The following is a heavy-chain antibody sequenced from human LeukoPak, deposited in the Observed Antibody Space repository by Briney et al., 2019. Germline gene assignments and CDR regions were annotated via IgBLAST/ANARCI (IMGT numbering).Heavy chain of an antibody. Sequence: GGSLRLSCAASGFTFSNYWMTWVRQAPGKGLEWVANIKQDGSEKYYVDSVKGRFTISRDNAKNSLYLQMNSLRAEDTAVYYCTRDPECSSTSCLDAFDIWGQGTMVSVSS. V-gene: IGHV3-7*01. CDR3: TRDPECSSTSCLDAFDI. CDR2: IKQDGSEK. J-gene: IGHJ3*02. D-gene: IGHD2-2*01. CDR1: GFTFSNYW.